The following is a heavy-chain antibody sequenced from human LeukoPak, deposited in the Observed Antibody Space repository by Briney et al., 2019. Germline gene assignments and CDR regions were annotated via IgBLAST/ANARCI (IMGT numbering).Heavy chain of an antibody. Sequence: GGSLRLSCAASGFTFSSYWMSWVRQAPGKGLEWVANIKRDGSEKYYVDSVKGRFTISRDNAKNSLYLQMNSLRAEDTAVYYCARSSLYCSSTSCYAEWDYWGQGTLVTVSS. J-gene: IGHJ4*02. CDR3: ARSSLYCSSTSCYAEWDY. D-gene: IGHD2-2*01. CDR1: GFTFSSYW. V-gene: IGHV3-7*01. CDR2: IKRDGSEK.